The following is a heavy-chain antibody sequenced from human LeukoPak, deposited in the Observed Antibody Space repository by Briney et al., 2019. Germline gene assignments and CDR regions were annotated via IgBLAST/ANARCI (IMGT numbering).Heavy chain of an antibody. V-gene: IGHV4-4*07. J-gene: IGHJ4*02. Sequence: SETLSLTCTVSGGSISSYYWSWLRQPAGKGLEWIGRIYTSGSTNYNPSLKSLVTMSVDTSKNQFSLKLSSVTAADTAVYYCARETGWFGESAFDYWGQGTLVSVSS. CDR3: ARETGWFGESAFDY. CDR2: IYTSGST. CDR1: GGSISSYY. D-gene: IGHD3-10*01.